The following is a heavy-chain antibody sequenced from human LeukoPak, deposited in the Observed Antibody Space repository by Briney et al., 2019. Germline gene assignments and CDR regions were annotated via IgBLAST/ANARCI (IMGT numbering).Heavy chain of an antibody. Sequence: GGSLRLSCAASGFTFSTYEMSWVRQAPGKGLEWVAVISYDGRNKYYADSVKGRFTISRDNSKNTLYLQMNSLRAEDTAVYYCAKDPVIQLWFPYYFDYWGQGTLVTVSS. D-gene: IGHD5-18*01. CDR2: ISYDGRNK. J-gene: IGHJ4*02. V-gene: IGHV3-30*18. CDR3: AKDPVIQLWFPYYFDY. CDR1: GFTFSTYE.